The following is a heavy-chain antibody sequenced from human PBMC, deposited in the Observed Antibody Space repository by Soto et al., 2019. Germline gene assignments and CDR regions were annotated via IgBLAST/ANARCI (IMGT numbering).Heavy chain of an antibody. CDR3: ARDPPPPDY. V-gene: IGHV1-18*01. Sequence: QVQLVQSGAEVKKPGASVKVSCKASGYTFASYAISWMRQAPGQGLEWMGWISAYNGNTNYAQKLQGRVTMTTDTSTSTADMELRSLISDDTAVYYCARDPPPPDYWGQGTLVTVSS. CDR2: ISAYNGNT. CDR1: GYTFASYA. J-gene: IGHJ4*02.